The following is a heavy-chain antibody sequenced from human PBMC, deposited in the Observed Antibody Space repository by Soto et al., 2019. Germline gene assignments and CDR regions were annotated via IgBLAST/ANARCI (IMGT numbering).Heavy chain of an antibody. J-gene: IGHJ4*02. CDR2: IYPGDSDT. Sequence: GETLKISCKGSGYSFTSYWIGWVRQMPGKGLEWMGIIYPGDSDTRYSPSFQGQVTISADKSISTAYLQWSSLKASDTAMYYCARRGVTHYDSSGYLFDYWGQGTLVTVSS. CDR1: GYSFTSYW. D-gene: IGHD3-22*01. V-gene: IGHV5-51*01. CDR3: ARRGVTHYDSSGYLFDY.